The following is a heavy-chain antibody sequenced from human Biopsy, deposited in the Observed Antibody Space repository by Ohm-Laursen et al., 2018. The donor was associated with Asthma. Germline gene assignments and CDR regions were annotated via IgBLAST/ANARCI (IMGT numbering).Heavy chain of an antibody. CDR2: IDQSGYT. V-gene: IGHV4-34*01. Sequence: SETLSLTCTVYGGYLTGHYWNWIRQPPGKGLEWIGEIDQSGYTNYNPSIKSRVTISADTSKNQFHLNLSSVTAADTAVYFCARAAITGIRGWFDPWGQGTQVTVSS. D-gene: IGHD1-20*01. J-gene: IGHJ5*02. CDR1: GGYLTGHY. CDR3: ARAAITGIRGWFDP.